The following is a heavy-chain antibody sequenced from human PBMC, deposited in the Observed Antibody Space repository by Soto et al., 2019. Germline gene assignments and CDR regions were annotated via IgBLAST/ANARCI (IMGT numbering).Heavy chain of an antibody. CDR2: ISAYTDTP. CDR3: AKIKPGVEAWFDT. J-gene: IGHJ5*02. D-gene: IGHD2-2*01. Sequence: SSVKESCKASGYTFTNFRLTCMRGAPRKRLVWMERISAYTDTPNYSQKFQGRVTMTIDTSTSTAYMDLRSLTSDDTAVYNCAKIKPGVEAWFDTFCQGNLVTVSS. CDR1: GYTFTNFR. V-gene: IGHV1-18*01.